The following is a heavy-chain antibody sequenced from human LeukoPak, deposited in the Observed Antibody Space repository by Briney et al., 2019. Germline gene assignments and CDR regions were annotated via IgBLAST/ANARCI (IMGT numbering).Heavy chain of an antibody. CDR1: GGSFSGYY. CDR3: ARGLGGSWYYYYYMDV. CDR2: LNHSGST. D-gene: IGHD6-13*01. V-gene: IGHV4-34*01. J-gene: IGHJ6*03. Sequence: SETLSLTCAVYGGSFSGYYWSWIRQPPEKRLEWIGELNHSGSTNYNPSLKSRVTISVDTSKNQFPLKLSSVTAADTAVYYCARGLGGSWYYYYYMDVWGKGTTVTVSS.